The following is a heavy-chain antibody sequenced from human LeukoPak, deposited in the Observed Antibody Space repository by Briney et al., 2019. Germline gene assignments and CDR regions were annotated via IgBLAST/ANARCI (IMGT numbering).Heavy chain of an antibody. CDR3: ARDYGDYSNNWFDP. D-gene: IGHD4-17*01. V-gene: IGHV4-39*01. J-gene: IGHJ5*02. Sequence: PSETLSLTCTVAGGSISSSSYYWGWIRQPPGKGLEWIGSIYYSGSTYYNPSLKSRVTISVDTSKNQFSLKLSSVTAADTAVYYCARDYGDYSNNWFDPWGQGTLVTVSS. CDR2: IYYSGST. CDR1: GGSISSSSYY.